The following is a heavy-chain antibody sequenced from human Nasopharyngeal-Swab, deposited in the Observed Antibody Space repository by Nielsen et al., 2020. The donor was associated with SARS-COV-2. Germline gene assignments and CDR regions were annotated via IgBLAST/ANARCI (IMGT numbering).Heavy chain of an antibody. CDR3: ARRTYYDFWSGSYGLSLFDY. D-gene: IGHD3-3*01. Sequence: SETLSLTCAVSGGSISSSNWWSWVRQPPGKGLEWIGEIYHSGSTNYNPSLKSRVTISVDKSKNQFSLKLSSVTAADTAVYYCARRTYYDFWSGSYGLSLFDYRGQGTLVTVSS. J-gene: IGHJ4*02. V-gene: IGHV4-4*02. CDR2: IYHSGST. CDR1: GGSISSSNW.